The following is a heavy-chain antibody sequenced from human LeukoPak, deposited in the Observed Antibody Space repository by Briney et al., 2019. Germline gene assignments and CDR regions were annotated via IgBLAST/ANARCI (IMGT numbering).Heavy chain of an antibody. CDR1: GGSFSGYY. CDR3: ARAPGRTLGY. Sequence: SETLSLTCAVYGGSFSGYYWSWIRQPLGKGLEWIGEINHSGSTNYNPSLKSRVTISVDTSKNQFSLKLSSVTAADTAVYYCARAPGRTLGYWGQGTLVTVSS. CDR2: INHSGST. J-gene: IGHJ4*02. D-gene: IGHD1-14*01. V-gene: IGHV4-34*01.